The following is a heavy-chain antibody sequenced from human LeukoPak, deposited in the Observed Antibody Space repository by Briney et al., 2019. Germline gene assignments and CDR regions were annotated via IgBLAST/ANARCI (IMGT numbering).Heavy chain of an antibody. CDR1: GFTFSSYW. D-gene: IGHD4-17*01. CDR2: IKQDGSEK. Sequence: GGSLRLSCAASGFTFSSYWMSWVRQAPGKGLEWVANIKQDGSEKYYVDSVKGRFTISRGNAKNSLYLQMNSLRVEDTALYYCAKDIRGGWTTGTQGYLDYWGQGTLVTVSS. CDR3: AKDIRGGWTTGTQGYLDY. V-gene: IGHV3-7*03. J-gene: IGHJ4*02.